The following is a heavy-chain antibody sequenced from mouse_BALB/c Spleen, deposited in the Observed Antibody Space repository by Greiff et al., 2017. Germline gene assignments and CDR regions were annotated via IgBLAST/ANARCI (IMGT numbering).Heavy chain of an antibody. CDR2: IYPGNGDT. CDR1: GYTFTSYN. CDR3: ARRGGYYYGSSYDYFDY. D-gene: IGHD1-1*01. Sequence: LQQPGAELVKPGASVKMSCKASGYTFTSYNMHWVKQTPGQGLEWIGAIYPGNGDTSYNQKFKGKATLTADKSSSTAYMQLSSLTSEDSAVYYCARRGGYYYGSSYDYFDYWGQGTTLTVSS. J-gene: IGHJ2*01. V-gene: IGHV1-12*01.